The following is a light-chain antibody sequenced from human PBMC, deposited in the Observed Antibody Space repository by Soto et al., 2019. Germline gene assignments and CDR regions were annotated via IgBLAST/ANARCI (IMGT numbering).Light chain of an antibody. Sequence: QSALTQPASVSGSPGQSITISCTGTYSDVGGYNRVSWYQHYPGKAPKMLIFEVSTRPSGISDRFSGSKSGDTASLTISGLQAEDEADYYCVSYIESTVTHWVFGGGTKVTVL. CDR1: YSDVGGYNR. CDR3: VSYIESTVTHWV. CDR2: EVS. J-gene: IGLJ3*02. V-gene: IGLV2-14*01.